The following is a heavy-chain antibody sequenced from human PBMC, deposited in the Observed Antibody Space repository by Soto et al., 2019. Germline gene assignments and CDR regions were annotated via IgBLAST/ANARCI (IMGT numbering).Heavy chain of an antibody. Sequence: QVQLVQSGAEVKKPGSSVKVSCKASGGTFSSYTISWVRQAPGQGLEWMGRIIPILGIANYAQKFQGRVTITADKSTSTAYMELSSLRSEDTAVYYCARAPSRYCSGGSCYPLHFFDYWGQGTLVTVSS. CDR3: ARAPSRYCSGGSCYPLHFFDY. D-gene: IGHD2-15*01. J-gene: IGHJ4*02. CDR1: GGTFSSYT. V-gene: IGHV1-69*02. CDR2: IIPILGIA.